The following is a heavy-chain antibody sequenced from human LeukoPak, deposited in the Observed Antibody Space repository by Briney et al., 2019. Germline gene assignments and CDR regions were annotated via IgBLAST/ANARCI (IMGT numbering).Heavy chain of an antibody. J-gene: IGHJ4*02. CDR2: ISAYNGHT. CDR3: ARDGMGDSSGYYWL. V-gene: IGHV1-18*01. Sequence: ASVKVSCKTSGYTFTNYGVTWVRQAPGEGLEWMGWISAYNGHTKYAQRLQGRVTMTTDTSTSTAYMELSRLRSDDTAVYYCARDGMGDSSGYYWLWGQGTLVTVSS. CDR1: GYTFTNYG. D-gene: IGHD3-22*01.